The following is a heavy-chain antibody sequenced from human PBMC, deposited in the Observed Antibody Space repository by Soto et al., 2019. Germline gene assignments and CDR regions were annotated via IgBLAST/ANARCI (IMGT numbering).Heavy chain of an antibody. CDR3: ARSAVAGKSILD. CDR1: GGTFSSYA. V-gene: IGHV1-46*01. CDR2: INPSGGST. D-gene: IGHD6-19*01. J-gene: IGHJ4*02. Sequence: ASVKVSCKASGGTFSSYAISWVRQAPGQGLEWMGIINPSGGSTSYAQKFQGRVTMTRDTSTSTVYMELSSLRSEDTAVYYCARSAVAGKSILDCGQGTLVTVSS.